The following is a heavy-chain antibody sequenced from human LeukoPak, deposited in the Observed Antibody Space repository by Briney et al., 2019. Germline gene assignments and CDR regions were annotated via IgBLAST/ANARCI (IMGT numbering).Heavy chain of an antibody. Sequence: GGSLRLSCAASGFTFSSYNMNWVRQAPGKGLEWVSCITTSGTYIYYADSVKGRFTISRDNAKNSLYLQMNSARAEDTAVYYCARDGPDGSGRYLKYWGQGTLVTVSS. V-gene: IGHV3-21*01. CDR1: GFTFSSYN. CDR3: ARDGPDGSGRYLKY. J-gene: IGHJ4*02. D-gene: IGHD1-26*01. CDR2: ITTSGTYI.